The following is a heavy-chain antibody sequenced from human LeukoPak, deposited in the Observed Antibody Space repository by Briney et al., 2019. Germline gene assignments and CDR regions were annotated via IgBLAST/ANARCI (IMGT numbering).Heavy chain of an antibody. CDR3: ARTRYYYNSRSYGAPYYFDY. V-gene: IGHV4-38-2*02. D-gene: IGHD3-10*01. Sequence: SETLSLTCTVSGYSISSGYYWGWIRQPPGKGLEWIGSIYHSGSTYYNPSPKSRVTISVDTSKNQFSLKLSSVTAADTAVYYCARTRYYYNSRSYGAPYYFDYWGQGTLVTVSS. J-gene: IGHJ4*02. CDR1: GYSISSGYY. CDR2: IYHSGST.